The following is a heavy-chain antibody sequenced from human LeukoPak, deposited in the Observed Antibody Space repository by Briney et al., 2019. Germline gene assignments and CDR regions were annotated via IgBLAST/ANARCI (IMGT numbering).Heavy chain of an antibody. CDR1: GFTFSSYA. Sequence: GGSLRLSCAASGFTFSSYAMGWVRQAPGKGLEWVSAISGSGGSTYYADSVKGRFTISRDNSKNTLYLQMNSLRAEDTAVYYCAKALYSSGWFSSSYWGQGTLVTVSS. D-gene: IGHD6-19*01. J-gene: IGHJ4*02. CDR2: ISGSGGST. V-gene: IGHV3-23*01. CDR3: AKALYSSGWFSSSY.